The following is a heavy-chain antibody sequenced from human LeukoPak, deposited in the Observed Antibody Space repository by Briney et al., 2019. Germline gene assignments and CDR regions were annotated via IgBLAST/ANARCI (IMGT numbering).Heavy chain of an antibody. CDR3: AASYASGNWGAMLIDY. V-gene: IGHV4-4*02. CDR1: GGSINSTNW. J-gene: IGHJ4*02. Sequence: PSGTLSLTCAVSGGSINSTNWWSWVRQPPGKGLEWIGEMYQSGNTRYNPSLKSRVTISADKSKNQFSLKVSSVTAADTAVYYCAASYASGNWGAMLIDYWGQGTLVTVSS. CDR2: MYQSGNT. D-gene: IGHD3-10*01.